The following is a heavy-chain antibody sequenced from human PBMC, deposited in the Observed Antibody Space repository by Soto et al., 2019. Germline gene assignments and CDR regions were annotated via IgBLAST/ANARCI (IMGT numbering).Heavy chain of an antibody. CDR1: GGSFSCYY. D-gene: IGHD2-15*01. Sequence: NPSETLSLTCAVYGGSFSCYYWSWVRQPPGKGLEWIGEINHSGSTNYNPSLKSRVTISVDTSKNQFSLKLSSVAAADTAVYYCASTRYCSGGSCDPGLDYWGQGTLVTVSS. V-gene: IGHV4-34*01. CDR2: INHSGST. J-gene: IGHJ4*02. CDR3: ASTRYCSGGSCDPGLDY.